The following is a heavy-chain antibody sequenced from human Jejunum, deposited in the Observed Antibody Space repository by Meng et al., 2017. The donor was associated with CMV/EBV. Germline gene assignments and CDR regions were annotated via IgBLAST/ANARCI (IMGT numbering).Heavy chain of an antibody. Sequence: GQLVKFGGEVKKPWASLKVSCKASGYTFTNYGITWVRQAPGQGLEWMGWISAYNGNINYAQTLQGRVTMTTDTSTSTAYMELRSLRSDDTAVYYCARVEVGITSGDYWGQGTLVTVSS. CDR1: GYTFTNYG. D-gene: IGHD1-26*01. CDR2: ISAYNGNI. J-gene: IGHJ4*02. CDR3: ARVEVGITSGDY. V-gene: IGHV1-18*01.